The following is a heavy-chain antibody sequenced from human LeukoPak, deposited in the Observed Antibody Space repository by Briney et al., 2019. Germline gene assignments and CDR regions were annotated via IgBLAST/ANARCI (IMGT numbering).Heavy chain of an antibody. CDR1: GFTFKEYG. V-gene: IGHV3-23*01. CDR2: INDNGANT. CDR3: TKGDGGWYPIDS. J-gene: IGHJ4*02. D-gene: IGHD6-19*01. Sequence: GASLRLSCAASGFTFKEYGMSWVRQAPGKGLEWGSTINDNGANTHYADSVKGRFTISRDSSKNTLFLQMNSLRAYDTARYYCTKGDGGWYPIDSWGQGTLIIVSS.